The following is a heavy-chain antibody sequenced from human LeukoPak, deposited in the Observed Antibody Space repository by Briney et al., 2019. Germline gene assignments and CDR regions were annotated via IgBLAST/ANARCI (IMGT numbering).Heavy chain of an antibody. CDR3: ARGARGNWNYSDYYYYYMDV. V-gene: IGHV4-34*01. Sequence: PSETLSLTCAVYGGSFSGYYWSWIRQPPGKGLEWIGEINHSGSTNYNPSLKSRVTISVDTSKNQFSLKLSSVTAADTAVYYCARGARGNWNYSDYYYYYMDVWGKGTTVTVSS. CDR2: INHSGST. J-gene: IGHJ6*03. CDR1: GGSFSGYY. D-gene: IGHD1-7*01.